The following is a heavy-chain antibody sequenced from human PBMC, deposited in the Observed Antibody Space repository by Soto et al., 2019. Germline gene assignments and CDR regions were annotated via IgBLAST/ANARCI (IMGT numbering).Heavy chain of an antibody. V-gene: IGHV4-34*01. CDR2: INHSGST. Sequence: PSETLSLTCAVYGGSFSGYYWSWIRQPPGKGLEWIGEINHSGSTNYNPSLKSRVTISVDTSKNQFSLKLSSVTAADTAVYYCARVVVPAAMYYYYGMDVWGQGTTVTVSS. CDR1: GGSFSGYY. D-gene: IGHD2-2*01. CDR3: ARVVVPAAMYYYYGMDV. J-gene: IGHJ6*02.